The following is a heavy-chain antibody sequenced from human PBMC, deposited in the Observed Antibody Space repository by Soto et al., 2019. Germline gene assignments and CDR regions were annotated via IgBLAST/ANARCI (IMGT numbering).Heavy chain of an antibody. CDR3: ARVAGYSGYGYYFDY. CDR1: GFTFSSYG. D-gene: IGHD5-12*01. Sequence: QVQLVESGGGVVQPGRSLRLSCAASGFTFSSYGMHWVRQAPGKGLEWVAVIWYDGSNKYYADSVKGRFTISRDNSKNRLYLQMNSLRAEDTAVYYCARVAGYSGYGYYFDYWGQGTLVTVSS. V-gene: IGHV3-33*01. CDR2: IWYDGSNK. J-gene: IGHJ4*02.